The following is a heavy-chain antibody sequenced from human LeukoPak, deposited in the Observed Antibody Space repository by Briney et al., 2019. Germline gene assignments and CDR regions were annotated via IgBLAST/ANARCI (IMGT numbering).Heavy chain of an antibody. V-gene: IGHV3-53*01. CDR1: GFTVSSNY. Sequence: GGSLRLSCAASGFTVSSNYMSWVRQAPGKGLEWVSVIYSGGSTYYADSVKGRFTISRDNSKNTLYLQMNSLRAEDTAVYYCARRVHVDYPFDYWGQGTLVTVSS. CDR2: IYSGGST. CDR3: ARRVHVDYPFDY. D-gene: IGHD4-17*01. J-gene: IGHJ4*02.